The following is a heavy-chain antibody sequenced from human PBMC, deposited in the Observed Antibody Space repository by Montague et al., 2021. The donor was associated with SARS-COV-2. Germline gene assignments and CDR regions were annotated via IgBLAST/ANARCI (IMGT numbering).Heavy chain of an antibody. CDR2: LFYSGST. D-gene: IGHD3-10*01. J-gene: IGHJ4*02. V-gene: IGHV4-39*01. CDR1: GGSISSSSYY. CDR3: ASMVRAQVYYFDY. Sequence: SETLSLTCTVSGGSISSSSYYWGWIRQPPGKGLEWIGSLFYSGSTDYNPSLKSRVTISADTSKNQFSLKPSSVTAADTAVYYCASMVRAQVYYFDYWGQGTLVTVSS.